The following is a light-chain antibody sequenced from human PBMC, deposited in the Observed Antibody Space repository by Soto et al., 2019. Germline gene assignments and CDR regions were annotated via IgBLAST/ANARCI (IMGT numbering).Light chain of an antibody. CDR1: QSISSSF. CDR2: GAS. CDR3: QQYDNSPIT. J-gene: IGKJ5*01. V-gene: IGKV3-20*01. Sequence: EIVLTQSPGILSLSPGERGSRACGASQSISSSFLAWYQQKPGQAPRLLIYGASSRATGIPDRFSGTGSETDFTLTISRLEPEDFAVYYCQQYDNSPITFGQGTRL.